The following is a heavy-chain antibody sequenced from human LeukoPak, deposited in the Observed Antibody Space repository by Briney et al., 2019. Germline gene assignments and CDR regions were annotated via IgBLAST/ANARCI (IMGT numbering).Heavy chain of an antibody. J-gene: IGHJ4*02. CDR1: GHTFTGYY. V-gene: IGHV1-2*06. D-gene: IGHD6-13*01. CDR3: ARGEAGYPDY. Sequence: ASVKVSCKASGHTFTGYYLHWVRQAPGQGLEWMGRINPNSGGTNYAQKFQGRVTMTRDTSISTVYMELSRLRSDDTAVYYCARGEAGYPDYWGQGTLVTVSS. CDR2: INPNSGGT.